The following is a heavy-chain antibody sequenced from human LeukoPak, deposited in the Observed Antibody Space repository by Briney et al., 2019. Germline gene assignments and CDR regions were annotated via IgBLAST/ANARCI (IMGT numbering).Heavy chain of an antibody. CDR2: MNPNSGNT. CDR3: ARGREYSSSWYGY. J-gene: IGHJ4*02. CDR1: GYTYTSYD. V-gene: IGHV1-8*01. Sequence: ASVKVSCKASGYTYTSYDINWVRQATGQGLEWMGWMNPNSGNTGYAQKFQGRVTMTRNTSISTAYMELSSLRSEDTAVYYYARGREYSSSWYGYWGQGTLVTVSS. D-gene: IGHD6-13*01.